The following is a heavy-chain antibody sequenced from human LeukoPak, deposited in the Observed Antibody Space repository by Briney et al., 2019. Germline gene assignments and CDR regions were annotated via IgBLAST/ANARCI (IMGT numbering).Heavy chain of an antibody. J-gene: IGHJ4*02. CDR1: GGSISSYY. V-gene: IGHV4-59*01. CDR3: ASLDDYFDY. CDR2: IYYSGST. Sequence: PSETLSLTCTVSGGSISSYYWSWIRQPPGKGLEWIGYIYYSGSTNYNPSLKSRVTISVDTSKNQSSLKLSSVTAADTAVYYCASLDDYFDYWGQGTLVTVSS.